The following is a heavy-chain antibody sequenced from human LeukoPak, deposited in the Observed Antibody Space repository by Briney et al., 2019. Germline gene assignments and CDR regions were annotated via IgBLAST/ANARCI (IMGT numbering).Heavy chain of an antibody. D-gene: IGHD4-11*01. Sequence: GRSLGLSCAASGITFSNYGMHWVRQAPGEGLEWVAVIYYDGSNKYYADSVKGRFIISRDNSKNTLYLQMNSLRAEDTAVYYCARAHYSNGPPYFFYYYMDVWGKGTTVTVSS. CDR2: IYYDGSNK. CDR3: ARAHYSNGPPYFFYYYMDV. V-gene: IGHV3-33*01. J-gene: IGHJ6*03. CDR1: GITFSNYG.